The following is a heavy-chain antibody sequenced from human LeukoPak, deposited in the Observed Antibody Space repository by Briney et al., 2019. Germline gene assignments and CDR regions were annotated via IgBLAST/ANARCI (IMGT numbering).Heavy chain of an antibody. V-gene: IGHV1-18*01. CDR1: GYTFTSYG. CDR3: AREHCSSTSCYWRDFDY. D-gene: IGHD2-2*01. J-gene: IGHJ4*02. Sequence: ASVKVSCKASGYTFTSYGISWVRQAPGQGLEWMGWISAYNGNTNYAQKLQGRVTMTTDTSTSTAYMELSSLRSEDTAVYYCAREHCSSTSCYWRDFDYWGQGTLVTVSS. CDR2: ISAYNGNT.